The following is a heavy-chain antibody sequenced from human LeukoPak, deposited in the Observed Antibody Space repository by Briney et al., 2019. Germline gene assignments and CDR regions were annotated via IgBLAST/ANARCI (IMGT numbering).Heavy chain of an antibody. CDR1: GYSFTSYC. CDR2: IDPSDSDT. CDR3: ARVWDTALDV. J-gene: IGHJ4*02. Sequence: PGESLKIFCKGSGYSFTSYCITWVRQMPGKGLEWMGRIDPSDSDTKYSPSFRGHVAISADKSITTAYLELSSLEASDTAIYYCARVWDTALDVWGQGTLVTVSS. D-gene: IGHD5-18*01. V-gene: IGHV5-10-1*01.